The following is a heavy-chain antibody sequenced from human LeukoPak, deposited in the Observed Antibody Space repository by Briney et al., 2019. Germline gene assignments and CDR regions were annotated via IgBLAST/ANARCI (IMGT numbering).Heavy chain of an antibody. CDR1: GFTLSDYW. CDR2: IDPDGSTT. Sequence: PGGSLRLSCAASGFTLSDYWMHWVRQVPGEGLVWVSRIDPDGSTTNYADSVKDRFTTSRDNAKNTLYLQMNSLRAEDTALYYCTRVQAGRSGLMDVWGRGTTVTVSS. J-gene: IGHJ6*02. D-gene: IGHD2-8*02. V-gene: IGHV3-74*01. CDR3: TRVQAGRSGLMDV.